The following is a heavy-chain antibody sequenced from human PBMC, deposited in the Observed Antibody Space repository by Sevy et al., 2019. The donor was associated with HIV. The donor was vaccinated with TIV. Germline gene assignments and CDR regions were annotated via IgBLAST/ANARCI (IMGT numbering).Heavy chain of an antibody. Sequence: SETLSLTCTVSGGSLSSGGNYWSWIRQHPGKGLEWIGHIYYSGSTYYNPSLKSRTTISVDTSKNQFSLKLSSLTAADTAVYVWARQWNFYDSSGYYSLNYFDYWGQGTLVTVSS. J-gene: IGHJ4*02. CDR3: ARQWNFYDSSGYYSLNYFDY. CDR2: IYYSGST. CDR1: GGSLSSGGNY. D-gene: IGHD3-22*01. V-gene: IGHV4-31*03.